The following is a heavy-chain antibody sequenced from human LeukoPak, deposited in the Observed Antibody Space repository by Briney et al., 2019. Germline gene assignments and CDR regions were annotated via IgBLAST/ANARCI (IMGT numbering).Heavy chain of an antibody. J-gene: IGHJ4*02. V-gene: IGHV3-7*01. Sequence: GGSLRLSCAASGFIFSTYWLTWVRRAPGKGLEWVANINQDGSQIYFVDSLKGRFIISRDNARNSLYLQMNSLRAEDTAVYYCARIGYSSSSLDYWGQGTLVTVSS. CDR3: ARIGYSSSSLDY. D-gene: IGHD6-6*01. CDR2: INQDGSQI. CDR1: GFIFSTYW.